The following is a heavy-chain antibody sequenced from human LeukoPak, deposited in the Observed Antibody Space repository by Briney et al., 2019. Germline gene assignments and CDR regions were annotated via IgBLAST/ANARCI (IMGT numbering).Heavy chain of an antibody. Sequence: SETLSLTCSVSGGSNSDSYWSWIRQPPGKGLEWIGKIHDSGITNYNPSLKSRVTFSVDTSKKQFSLNLNSVTAADTAVYYCARGGYMSNWFEHWGQGTPVTVSS. J-gene: IGHJ5*02. CDR1: GGSNSDSY. V-gene: IGHV4-59*01. CDR2: IHDSGIT. D-gene: IGHD5-12*01. CDR3: ARGGYMSNWFEH.